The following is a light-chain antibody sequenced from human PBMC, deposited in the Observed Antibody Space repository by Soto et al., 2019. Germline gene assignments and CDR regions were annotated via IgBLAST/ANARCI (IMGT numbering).Light chain of an antibody. Sequence: QSALTQPRSVSGSPGQSVSISCTGTSSDIGAYIYVSWYQQHPGKVPKLLLYDVSQRPSGVPDRFSASRSGNTASLTISGLQAEDEADYYCCSYAGSYTYVFGTGTKVTVL. CDR2: DVS. J-gene: IGLJ1*01. CDR3: CSYAGSYTYV. CDR1: SSDIGAYIY. V-gene: IGLV2-11*01.